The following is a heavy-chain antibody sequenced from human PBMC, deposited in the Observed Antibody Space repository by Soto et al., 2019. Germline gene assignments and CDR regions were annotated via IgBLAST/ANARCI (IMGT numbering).Heavy chain of an antibody. CDR2: IYYSGST. J-gene: IGHJ4*02. CDR1: GGSISSSSYY. D-gene: IGHD6-25*01. V-gene: IGHV4-39*01. Sequence: QLRLQESGPGLVKPAETLSLTCTVSGGSISSSSYYWGWIRQPPGKGLEWIGSIYYSGSTYYNPSLKSRVTISVDTSKNQFSLKLRSVTAADTAVYYCASGRAAAVDYWGQGTLVTVSS. CDR3: ASGRAAAVDY.